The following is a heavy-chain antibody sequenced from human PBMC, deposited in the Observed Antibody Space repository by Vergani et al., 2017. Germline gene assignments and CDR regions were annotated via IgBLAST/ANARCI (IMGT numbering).Heavy chain of an antibody. Sequence: EVHLEESGGGLVQPGGSLRLSCAASGFIFSTYAMSWVRQAPGKGLEWVSTISSDGGSTYYADSVKGRFTISRDNSKNTLSLQMNSLTAEDTAIYYCAGPQGTSAYYYGGFDYWGQGILVTVSS. D-gene: IGHD3-22*01. V-gene: IGHV3-23*04. CDR3: AGPQGTSAYYYGGFDY. CDR1: GFIFSTYA. J-gene: IGHJ4*02. CDR2: ISSDGGST.